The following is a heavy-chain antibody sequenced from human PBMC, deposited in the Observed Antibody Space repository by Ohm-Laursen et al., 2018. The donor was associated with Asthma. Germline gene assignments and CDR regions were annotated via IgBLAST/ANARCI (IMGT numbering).Heavy chain of an antibody. J-gene: IGHJ4*02. D-gene: IGHD2-15*01. V-gene: IGHV3-23*01. Sequence: SLRLSCAASGFTFNKHHMTWVRQAPGKGLEWVSAIDGGGGRAYCAGSGKGRCTISRDTPRNTLYLQMNSLRAEDTAVYYCAKDSSEVVAADEYWGQGTLVTVSS. CDR1: GFTFNKHH. CDR2: IDGGGGRA. CDR3: AKDSSEVVAADEY.